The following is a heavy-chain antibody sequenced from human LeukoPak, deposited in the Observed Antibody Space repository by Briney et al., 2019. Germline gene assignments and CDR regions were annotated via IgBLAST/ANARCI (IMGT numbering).Heavy chain of an antibody. CDR1: GYSIGSGYY. Sequence: PSETLSLTCTVSGYSIGSGYYWGWIRQPPGKGLEWIGTIYHSGSTYYNPSLKSRVTISVDTSKNQFSLKLSSVTAADTAVYYCARSSVPYYYYNYSMDVWGNGTTVTVSS. V-gene: IGHV4-38-2*02. CDR3: ARSSVPYYYYNYSMDV. CDR2: IYHSGST. J-gene: IGHJ6*03. D-gene: IGHD3-22*01.